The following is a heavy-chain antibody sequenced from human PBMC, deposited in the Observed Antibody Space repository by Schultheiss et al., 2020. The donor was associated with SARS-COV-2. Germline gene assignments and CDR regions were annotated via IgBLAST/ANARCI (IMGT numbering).Heavy chain of an antibody. D-gene: IGHD3-16*01. CDR2: ISSSSSYI. V-gene: IGHV3-21*05. Sequence: GGSLRLSCAASGFTFSSYAMSWVRQAPGKGLEWVSYISSSSSYIYYADSVKGRFTISRDNAKNSLYLQMNSLRAEDTAVYYCARMGGWFDPWGQGTLVTVSS. CDR3: ARMGGWFDP. CDR1: GFTFSSYA. J-gene: IGHJ5*02.